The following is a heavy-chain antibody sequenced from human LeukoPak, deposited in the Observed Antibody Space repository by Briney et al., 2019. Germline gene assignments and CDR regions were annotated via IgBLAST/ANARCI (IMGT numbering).Heavy chain of an antibody. D-gene: IGHD4/OR15-4a*01. CDR3: ARVGATYGDPVEYDY. V-gene: IGHV1-18*01. Sequence: ASVKVSCKASGYSFTKYGISWVRQAPGQGLEWMGWISGYSGNTNYAPKLQGRVTMTTDTSTSTAYMELRSLTSADTATYYCARVGATYGDPVEYDYWGQGTLVTVSS. CDR2: ISGYSGNT. CDR1: GYSFTKYG. J-gene: IGHJ4*02.